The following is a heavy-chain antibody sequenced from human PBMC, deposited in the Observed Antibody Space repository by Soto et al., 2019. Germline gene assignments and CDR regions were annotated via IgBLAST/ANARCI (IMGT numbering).Heavy chain of an antibody. V-gene: IGHV4-4*02. CDR2: TYHVGIP. Sequence: SETLSLTCTVSGGSISSSNWWTWVRQAPGKGLEWIGETYHVGIPSYNPSLKSRVTISVDTSKNQFSLKLSSVTAADTAVYYCAREASWNYYYDYWGQGTLVT. CDR3: AREASWNYYYDY. J-gene: IGHJ4*02. CDR1: GGSISSSNW. D-gene: IGHD1-7*01.